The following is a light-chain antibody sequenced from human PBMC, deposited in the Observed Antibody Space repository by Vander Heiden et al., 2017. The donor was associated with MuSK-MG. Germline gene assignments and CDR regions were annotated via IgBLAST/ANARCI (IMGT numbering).Light chain of an antibody. CDR2: EVS. V-gene: IGKV2D-29*01. J-gene: IGKJ2*01. Sequence: IVLTQTPLSLSVIPGQPASISCTSSQSLLHSGGRTYLFWYLQRPGQTPQPLIYEVSNRFSGVPDRFSGSGSGTDFTLKSSRVERDDVGIYYCMQSLHLVTFGQGTKLDVK. CDR1: QSLLHSGGRTY. CDR3: MQSLHLVT.